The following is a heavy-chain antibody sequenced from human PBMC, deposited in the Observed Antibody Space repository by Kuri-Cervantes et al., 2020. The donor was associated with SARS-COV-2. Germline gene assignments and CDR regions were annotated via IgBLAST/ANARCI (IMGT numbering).Heavy chain of an antibody. V-gene: IGHV3-33*08. D-gene: IGHD2-2*01. CDR2: IWYDGSNK. Sequence: GGSLRLSCAASGFTFSSYGMHWVRQAPGKGLEWVAVIWYDGSNKYYADSVKGRFTISRDNSKNTLYLQMNSLRAEDTAVYYCAREVGVPAALDYWGQGTLVTCSS. CDR1: GFTFSSYG. J-gene: IGHJ4*02. CDR3: AREVGVPAALDY.